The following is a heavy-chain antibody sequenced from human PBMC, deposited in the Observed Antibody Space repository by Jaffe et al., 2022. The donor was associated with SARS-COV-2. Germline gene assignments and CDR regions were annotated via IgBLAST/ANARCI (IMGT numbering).Heavy chain of an antibody. V-gene: IGHV3-15*01. CDR1: GFTFSNAW. Sequence: EVQLVESGGGLVKPGGSLRLSCAASGFTFSNAWMSWVRQAPGKGLEWVGRIKSKTDGGTTDYAAPVKGRFTISRDDSKNTLYLQMNSLKTEDTAVYYCTTGINYDYVWGSYRPNRRFDYWGQGTLVTVSS. CDR2: IKSKTDGGTT. CDR3: TTGINYDYVWGSYRPNRRFDY. D-gene: IGHD3-16*02. J-gene: IGHJ4*02.